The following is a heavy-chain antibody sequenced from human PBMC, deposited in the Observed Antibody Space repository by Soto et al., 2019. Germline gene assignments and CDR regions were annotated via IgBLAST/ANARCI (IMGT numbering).Heavy chain of an antibody. Sequence: SETLSLTCTVSGGSISSGGYYWSWIRQHPGKGLEWIGYIYYSGSTYYNPSLKSRVTISVDTSKNQFSLKLSSVTAADTAVYYCAREYYYDSSGYYQGIDYWGQGTLVTVSS. V-gene: IGHV4-31*03. CDR1: GGSISSGGYY. J-gene: IGHJ4*02. CDR3: AREYYYDSSGYYQGIDY. D-gene: IGHD3-22*01. CDR2: IYYSGST.